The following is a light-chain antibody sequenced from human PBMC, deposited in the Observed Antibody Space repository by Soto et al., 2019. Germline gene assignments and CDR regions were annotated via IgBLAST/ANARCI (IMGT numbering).Light chain of an antibody. CDR1: QSISNN. CDR2: RAS. CDR3: QHYNNWPPWT. J-gene: IGKJ1*01. Sequence: EIVMTQSPAILSVSPGERATLSCRASQSISNNLAWYQQKPGQPPRLLIYRASTRATGVPARFSGSGSGTDFTLTIIGRQSEDFAVYYCQHYNNWPPWTFGQGTKVEIK. V-gene: IGKV3-15*01.